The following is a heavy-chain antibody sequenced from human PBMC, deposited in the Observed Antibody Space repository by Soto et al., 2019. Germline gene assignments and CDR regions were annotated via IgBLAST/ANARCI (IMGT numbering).Heavy chain of an antibody. D-gene: IGHD2-2*01. Sequence: GGSLRRSCAASGFSFSTYAMSWVRQAPGKGLEWVSAISGGGDSTYYADSVKGRFNISRDNAKNTLYLQMNSLRAEDTAVYYCAKVPLVPYAPDPWFDTWGQGTLVTVPS. J-gene: IGHJ5*02. CDR1: GFSFSTYA. CDR3: AKVPLVPYAPDPWFDT. CDR2: ISGGGDST. V-gene: IGHV3-23*01.